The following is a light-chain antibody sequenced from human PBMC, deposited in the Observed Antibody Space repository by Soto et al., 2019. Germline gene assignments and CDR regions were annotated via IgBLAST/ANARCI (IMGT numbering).Light chain of an antibody. CDR1: QTLRRIY. J-gene: IGKJ1*01. CDR3: QQYNDWPRT. V-gene: IGKV3-11*01. CDR2: DAS. Sequence: DTLLTQSPAILSFSPGERATLSCRASQTLRRIYLACYQQKPGQAPRLLIYDASNTATGIPARFSGSGSETDFPLTISRLEPEDLAVYYCQQYNDWPRTFGQGTKVDIK.